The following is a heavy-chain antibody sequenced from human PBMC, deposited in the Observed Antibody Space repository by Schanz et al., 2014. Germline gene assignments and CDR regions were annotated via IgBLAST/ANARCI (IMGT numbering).Heavy chain of an antibody. J-gene: IGHJ6*02. CDR3: AREVGYSEKRKGGGEV. V-gene: IGHV1-2*06. Sequence: QVQLVQSGAEVKEPGASVKVSCLASGYSFIGHFLHWMRQAPGQGPEWMGRISPTTGKPNYAEKFKGRVTMTRDPALSTTCMELRRLNSDDTAVYWCAREVGYSEKRKGGGEVWGQGTTVIVSS. CDR1: GYSFIGHF. D-gene: IGHD3-16*01. CDR2: ISPTTGKP.